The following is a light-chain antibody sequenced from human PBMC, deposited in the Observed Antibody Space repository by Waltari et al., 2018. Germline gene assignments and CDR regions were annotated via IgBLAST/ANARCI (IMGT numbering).Light chain of an antibody. CDR1: QSIGSS. CDR3: QQYNNWPPGT. CDR2: RAS. Sequence: PGERATLSCRTSQSIGSSLAWYQQRPGQAPRLLIYRASTRATGIPDRFSGSGSETDFTLTISSLQSEDIAIYYCQQYNNWPPGTFGQGTKVEI. J-gene: IGKJ1*01. V-gene: IGKV3-15*01.